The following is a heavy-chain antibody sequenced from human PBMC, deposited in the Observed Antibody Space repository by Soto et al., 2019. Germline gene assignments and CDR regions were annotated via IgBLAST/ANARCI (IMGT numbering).Heavy chain of an antibody. CDR1: GYTFTGYF. V-gene: IGHV1-2*02. J-gene: IGHJ5*02. Sequence: ASVKVSCKASGYTFTGYFMHWVRQAPGQGLEWMGWINPYSGGAVYAQSFQGRVTMTRDTSISTVYMELSRLRFDDTAVYYCARVIRGAYYNSPLDTWGQGTVVTVSS. D-gene: IGHD3-10*01. CDR3: ARVIRGAYYNSPLDT. CDR2: INPYSGGA.